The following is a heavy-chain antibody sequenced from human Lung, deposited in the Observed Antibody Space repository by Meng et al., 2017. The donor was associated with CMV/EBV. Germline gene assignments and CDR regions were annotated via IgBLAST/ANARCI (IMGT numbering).Heavy chain of an antibody. Sequence: ASXXVSXKASGYTXTSHGMSWVRQAPGQGLEWRGWISGYNGDTNYAQKLQGRVTMTTDTSTTTVYMGLRSLRSDDTAVYYCARDSSGYAKSFYYYYGLDVWXQGTTVTVSS. V-gene: IGHV1-18*01. J-gene: IGHJ6*02. D-gene: IGHD2-2*01. CDR1: GYTXTSHG. CDR2: ISGYNGDT. CDR3: ARDSSGYAKSFYYYYGLDV.